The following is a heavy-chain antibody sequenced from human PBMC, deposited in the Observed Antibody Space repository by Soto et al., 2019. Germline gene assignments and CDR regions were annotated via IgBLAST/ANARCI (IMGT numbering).Heavy chain of an antibody. J-gene: IGHJ6*02. CDR2: IYYSGST. D-gene: IGHD2-15*01. CDR3: ARGRVYCSGGSCYPPTYYNYGMDV. Sequence: SETLSLTCTVSGGSISSGGYYWSWIRQHPGKGLEWIGYIYYSGSTYYNPSLKSRVTISVDTSKNQFSLKLSSVTAADTAVYYCARGRVYCSGGSCYPPTYYNYGMDVWGQGTTVTVSS. CDR1: GGSISSGGYY. V-gene: IGHV4-31*03.